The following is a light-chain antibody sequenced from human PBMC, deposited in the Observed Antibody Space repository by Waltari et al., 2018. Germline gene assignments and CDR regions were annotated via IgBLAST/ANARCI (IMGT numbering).Light chain of an antibody. CDR2: EDT. V-gene: IGLV3-10*01. CDR1: ELPRKY. CDR3: YSSDSTGLRV. Sequence: SYELTQTPSVSVSPGQTARITCSGHELPRKYAYWFQQKSGQAPRLVRYEDTKRPSGIPEVFSGASSGTVATLTITGAQVDDEADYYCYSSDSTGLRVFGGGTTVVVL. J-gene: IGLJ1*01.